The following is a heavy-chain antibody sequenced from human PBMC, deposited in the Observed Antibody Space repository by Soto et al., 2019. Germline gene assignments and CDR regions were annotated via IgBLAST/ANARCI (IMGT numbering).Heavy chain of an antibody. V-gene: IGHV4-39*01. J-gene: IGHJ6*02. CDR3: ARLNAGTTYYYYGMDV. Sequence: SETLSLTCTVSGASVSSSSYYWGWIRQPPGKGLEWIGSIYYSGSTYYNPSLKSRVTISVDTSKNQFSLKLSSVTATDTAVYYCARLNAGTTYYYYGMDVWGQGTTVTVSS. D-gene: IGHD1-7*01. CDR1: GASVSSSSYY. CDR2: IYYSGST.